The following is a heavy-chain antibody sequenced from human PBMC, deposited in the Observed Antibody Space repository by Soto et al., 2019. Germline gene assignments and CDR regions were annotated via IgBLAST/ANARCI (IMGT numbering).Heavy chain of an antibody. Sequence: QVQLQESGPGLVKPSETLSLTCTVSGGSFSSYYWSWIRQPPRKGLEWIGYIHHTGITNYNPSLKSRVTMSLDTSKNQCSPKLSSVTAADTAIYYCVRPQLSSGWATFDYWGQGTLVTVSS. CDR3: VRPQLSSGWATFDY. V-gene: IGHV4-59*01. D-gene: IGHD6-19*01. CDR2: IHHTGIT. J-gene: IGHJ4*02. CDR1: GGSFSSYY.